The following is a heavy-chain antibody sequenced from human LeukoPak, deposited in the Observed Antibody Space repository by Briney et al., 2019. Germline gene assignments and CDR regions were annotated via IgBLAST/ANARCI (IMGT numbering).Heavy chain of an antibody. V-gene: IGHV3-30*18. CDR1: GFTFSSYG. J-gene: IGHJ4*02. Sequence: PGGSLRLSCAASGFTFSSYGMHWVRQAPGKGLEWVAVISYDGSDKYYADSVKGRFTISRDNSKNTLYLQMNSLRAEDTAVYYCAKWAYSDFDYWGKGTLVTVSS. CDR3: AKWAYSDFDY. D-gene: IGHD1-26*01. CDR2: ISYDGSDK.